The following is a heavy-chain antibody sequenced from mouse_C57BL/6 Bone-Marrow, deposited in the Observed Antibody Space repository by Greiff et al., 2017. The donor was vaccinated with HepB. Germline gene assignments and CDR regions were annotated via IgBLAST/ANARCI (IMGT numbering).Heavy chain of an antibody. CDR3: ADSKSYWYFDV. CDR1: GYTFTSYG. J-gene: IGHJ1*03. Sequence: VQLQQSGAELARPGASVKLSCKASGYTFTSYGISWVKQRTGQGLEWIGEIYPRSGNTYYNEKFKGKATLTADKSSSTAYMELRSLKSEDSAVYFCADSKSYWYFDVWGTGTTVTVSS. CDR2: IYPRSGNT. V-gene: IGHV1-81*01. D-gene: IGHD2-5*01.